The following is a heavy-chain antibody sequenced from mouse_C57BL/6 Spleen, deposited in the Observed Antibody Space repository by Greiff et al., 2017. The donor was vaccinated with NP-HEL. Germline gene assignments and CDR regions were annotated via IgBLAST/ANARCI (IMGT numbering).Heavy chain of an antibody. V-gene: IGHV1-85*01. D-gene: IGHD2-4*01. Sequence: QVQLQQSGPELVKPGASVKLSCKASGYTFTSYDINWVKQRPGQGLEWIGWIYPRDGSTKYNEKFKGKATLTVATSSSTAYMELNSLTSEDSAVYVCERRYDYDDAYYYAKDYWGQGTSVTVSS. CDR2: IYPRDGST. J-gene: IGHJ4*01. CDR3: ERRYDYDDAYYYAKDY. CDR1: GYTFTSYD.